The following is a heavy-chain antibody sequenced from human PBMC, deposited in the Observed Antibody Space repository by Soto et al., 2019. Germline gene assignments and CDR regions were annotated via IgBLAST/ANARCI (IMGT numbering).Heavy chain of an antibody. CDR2: IWYDGSNK. CDR3: ARSPPGVAGRYYFDV. Sequence: QVQLVESGGGVVQPGRSLRLSCAASGFAFSSYGMHWVRQTPGKGLEWVALIWYDGSNKYYADSVKGRFTISRDSSKNTLYLQMPSLRAEDTAVYFCARSPPGVAGRYYFDVWGQGTLVTVSS. CDR1: GFAFSSYG. D-gene: IGHD6-6*01. J-gene: IGHJ4*02. V-gene: IGHV3-33*01.